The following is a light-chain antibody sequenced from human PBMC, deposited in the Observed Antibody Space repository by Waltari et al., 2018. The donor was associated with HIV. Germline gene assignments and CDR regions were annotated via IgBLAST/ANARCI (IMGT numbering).Light chain of an antibody. J-gene: IGLJ3*02. Sequence: QSVLIQPPSASGTPGQRVTIYCSGSTFNLGNNLVYWYKQLPGTAPRLLIDGNNQRPSGVPNRFSTSKSGTSASLAISGLRSEDDVDYYCAAWDDSLTGWVFGGGTKLTVL. CDR1: TFNLGNNL. CDR3: AAWDDSLTGWV. CDR2: GNN. V-gene: IGLV1-47*01.